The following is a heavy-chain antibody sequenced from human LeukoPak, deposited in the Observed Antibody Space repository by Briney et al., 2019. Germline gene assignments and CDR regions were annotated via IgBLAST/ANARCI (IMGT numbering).Heavy chain of an antibody. CDR1: GFTFSSYA. Sequence: GGSLRLSCAASGFTFSSYAMHWVRQAPGKGLEWVAVISYDGSNKYYADSVKGRFTISRDNSKNTLYLQMNGLRAEDTAVYYCAKEKGSTWGVYYMDVWGKGTTVTVSS. CDR3: AKEKGSTWGVYYMDV. CDR2: ISYDGSNK. D-gene: IGHD7-27*01. V-gene: IGHV3-30-3*01. J-gene: IGHJ6*03.